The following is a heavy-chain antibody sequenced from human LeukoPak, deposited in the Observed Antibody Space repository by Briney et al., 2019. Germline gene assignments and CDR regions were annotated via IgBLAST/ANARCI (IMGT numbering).Heavy chain of an antibody. CDR1: GFTFSSYS. CDR2: ISSSSSYI. D-gene: IGHD2-2*01. Sequence: KSGGSLRLSCAASGFTFSSYSMNWVRQAPGKGLEWVSSISSSSSYIYYADSVKGRFTISRDNAKNSLYLQMNSLRAEDTAVYYCAREFSIVVVPAATNHAFDIWGQGTMVTVSS. V-gene: IGHV3-21*01. CDR3: AREFSIVVVPAATNHAFDI. J-gene: IGHJ3*02.